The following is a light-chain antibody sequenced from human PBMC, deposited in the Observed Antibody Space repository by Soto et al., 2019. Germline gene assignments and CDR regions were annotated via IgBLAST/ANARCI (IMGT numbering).Light chain of an antibody. CDR1: QSVSSY. CDR3: KKRSNWPIT. V-gene: IGKV3-11*01. Sequence: ELVLPTSPATMSLSPGVRATLSGRASQSVSSYLAWYQQKPGQAPRLLIYDASNRATGIPARFSGSGSGTDFTLTISSLEPEDFAVYYCKKRSNWPITFGKGTRLEIK. J-gene: IGKJ5*01. CDR2: DAS.